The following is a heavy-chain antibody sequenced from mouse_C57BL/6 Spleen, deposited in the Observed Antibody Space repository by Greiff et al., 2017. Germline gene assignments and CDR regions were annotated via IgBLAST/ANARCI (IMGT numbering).Heavy chain of an antibody. V-gene: IGHV5-17*01. Sequence: EVHLVESGGGLVKPGGSLKLSCAASGFTFSDYGMHWVRQAPEKGLEWVAYISSGSSTIYYADTVKGRFTISRDNAKNTLFLQMTSLRSEDTAMYYCARGGGNYWYFDVWGTGTTVTVSS. J-gene: IGHJ1*03. CDR3: ARGGGNYWYFDV. CDR2: ISSGSSTI. D-gene: IGHD2-1*01. CDR1: GFTFSDYG.